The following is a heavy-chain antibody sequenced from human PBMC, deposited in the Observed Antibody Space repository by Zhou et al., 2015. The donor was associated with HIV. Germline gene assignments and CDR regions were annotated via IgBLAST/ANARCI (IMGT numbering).Heavy chain of an antibody. J-gene: IGHJ5*02. CDR3: ARWGPLRYCSGGSCYSWWFDP. D-gene: IGHD2-15*01. CDR2: ITPTFGTA. Sequence: QVQLVQSGAEVKKPGSSVTVSCKASGGTLSSYAISWVRQAPGRGLEWMGGITPTFGTANYAQQFEGRVTITADESTSTAYMELSSLRSEDTAVYYCARWGPLRYCSGGSCYSWWFDPWGQGTLVTVSS. CDR1: GGTLSSYA. V-gene: IGHV1-69*01.